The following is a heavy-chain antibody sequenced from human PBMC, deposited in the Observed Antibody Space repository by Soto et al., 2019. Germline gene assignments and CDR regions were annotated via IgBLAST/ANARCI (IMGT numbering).Heavy chain of an antibody. CDR2: IRSKAYGGTT. CDR1: GFTFGDYA. V-gene: IGHV3-49*03. Sequence: PGGSLRLSCTASGFTFGDYAMSWFRQAPGKGLEWVGFIRSKAYGGTTEYAASVKGRFTISRDDSKSIAYLQMNSLKTEDTAVYYCTRESSGWYDYYYMDVWRKGTTVPVSS. CDR3: TRESSGWYDYYYMDV. D-gene: IGHD6-19*01. J-gene: IGHJ6*03.